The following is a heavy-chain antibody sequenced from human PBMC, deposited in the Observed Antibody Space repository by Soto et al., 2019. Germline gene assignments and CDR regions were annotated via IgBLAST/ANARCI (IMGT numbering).Heavy chain of an antibody. CDR3: AKDSYYDFWSGQNWFDP. CDR2: ISWNSGSI. CDR1: GFTFDDYA. Sequence: EVQLVESGGGLVQPGRSLRLSCAASGFTFDDYAMHWVRQAPGKGLEWVSGISWNSGSIGYADSVKGRFTISRDNAKNSLYLQMNSLRAEDTALYYCAKDSYYDFWSGQNWFDPWGQGTLVTVSS. J-gene: IGHJ5*02. V-gene: IGHV3-9*01. D-gene: IGHD3-3*01.